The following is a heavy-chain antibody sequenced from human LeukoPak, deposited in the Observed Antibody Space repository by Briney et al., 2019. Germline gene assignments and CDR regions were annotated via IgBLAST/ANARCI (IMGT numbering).Heavy chain of an antibody. V-gene: IGHV3-30*04. CDR1: GFTFSSYA. D-gene: IGHD5-18*01. CDR3: VRGRGYSYGYFDY. J-gene: IGHJ4*02. CDR2: ISYDGSNK. Sequence: PGGSLRLSCAASGFTFSSYAMHWVRQAPGKGLEWAAVISYDGSNKYYADSVKGRFTISRDNSKNTLYLQMNSLRAVDTAVYYCVRGRGYSYGYFDYWGQGTLVTVSS.